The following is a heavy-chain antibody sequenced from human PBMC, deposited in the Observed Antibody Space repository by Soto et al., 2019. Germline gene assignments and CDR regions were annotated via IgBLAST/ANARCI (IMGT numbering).Heavy chain of an antibody. Sequence: EVQLVESGGDLVQPGGSLRLSCAASGFSFGSSWMTWVRQAPGKGLEWVANIKTDGSKLNYLDPGRGRFTVSRDNAKYPRDLEMNSRRAEDTSLYYWARHGSTGSISLYCGAVDMWGQGTMVTVSS. V-gene: IGHV3-7*05. CDR3: ARHGSTGSISLYCGAVDM. J-gene: IGHJ3*02. CDR2: IKTDGSKL. D-gene: IGHD2-8*02. CDR1: GFSFGSSW.